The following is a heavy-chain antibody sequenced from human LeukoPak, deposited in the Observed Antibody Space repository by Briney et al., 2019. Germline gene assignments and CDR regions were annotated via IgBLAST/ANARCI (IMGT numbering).Heavy chain of an antibody. CDR1: GYSISSGYY. Sequence: PSETLSLTCSVSGYSISSGYYWGWIRQPPGKGLEWIGSIYHSGSTYYNPSLKRRVTISVDTSKNQFSLKLSSVTAADTAVYYCARGTRSQIPDYWGQGTLVTVSS. CDR3: ARGTRSQIPDY. CDR2: IYHSGST. J-gene: IGHJ4*02. V-gene: IGHV4-38-2*02.